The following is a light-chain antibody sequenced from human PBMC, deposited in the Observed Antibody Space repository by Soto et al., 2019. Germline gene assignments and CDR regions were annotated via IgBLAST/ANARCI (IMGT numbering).Light chain of an antibody. CDR2: GTS. CDR3: QQYVTTPRT. V-gene: IGKV3-20*01. Sequence: EIVLTQSPGILSLSPGARATLSCRASQTVAYTSFAWYQQRPGQAPRLLIYGTSTRATGTPDRFIGSGSGTAFTLTIRRLEPEDFAVYYCQQYVTTPRTFGQGTKVE. J-gene: IGKJ1*01. CDR1: QTVAYTS.